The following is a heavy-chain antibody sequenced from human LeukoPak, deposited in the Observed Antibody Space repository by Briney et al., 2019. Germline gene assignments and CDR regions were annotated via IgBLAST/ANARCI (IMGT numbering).Heavy chain of an antibody. V-gene: IGHV1-8*01. CDR3: ARFRAVGFDY. J-gene: IGHJ4*02. Sequence: ASVKVPCQASGYTFTSYNINWVRQATGQGLEWMGWMNPNSGNTGYAQKFQGRVTMTRNTSISTAYMELSSLRSEDTAVYYCARFRAVGFDYWGQGTLVTVSS. D-gene: IGHD6-13*01. CDR2: MNPNSGNT. CDR1: GYTFTSYN.